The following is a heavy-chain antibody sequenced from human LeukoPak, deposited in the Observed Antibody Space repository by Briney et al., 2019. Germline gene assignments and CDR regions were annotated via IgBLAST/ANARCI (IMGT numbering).Heavy chain of an antibody. Sequence: PGGSLRLSCAASEFTFSDNYMSWVRQAPGKGLEWVGYMRSSGIDTEYAYSVKGRYTIYREKDKKSLYLQMINLTAEDTAVYYCASGSLMAPVLFDYWGQGTLVTVSS. CDR1: EFTFSDNY. CDR2: MRSSGIDT. D-gene: IGHD2-8*01. V-gene: IGHV3-11*03. J-gene: IGHJ4*02. CDR3: ASGSLMAPVLFDY.